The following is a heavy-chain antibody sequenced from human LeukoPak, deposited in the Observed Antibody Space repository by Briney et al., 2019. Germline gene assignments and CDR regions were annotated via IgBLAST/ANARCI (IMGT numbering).Heavy chain of an antibody. V-gene: IGHV1-2*02. J-gene: IGHJ4*02. CDR2: INPNSGGT. CDR3: RTDRYGDYGDYIDY. Sequence: ASVKVSCKASGYTFTGYYMHWVRQAPGQGLEWMGWINPNSGGTNYAQKFQGRVTMTRDTSISTAYMELSRLRSNDTAVYYCRTDRYGDYGDYIDYWGQGTLVTVSS. D-gene: IGHD4-17*01. CDR1: GYTFTGYY.